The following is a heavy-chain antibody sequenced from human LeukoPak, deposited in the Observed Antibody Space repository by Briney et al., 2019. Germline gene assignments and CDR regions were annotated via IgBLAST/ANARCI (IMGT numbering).Heavy chain of an antibody. Sequence: GGSLRLSCAASGFTFSSYAMSWVRQAPGKGLEWVSGISGSGDSTYYADSVKGRFTTSRDNSKNTLCLQMSSLRAEDTAVYYRAKIIVVLPSTISNPYYFDYWGQGTLVTVSS. CDR1: GFTFSSYA. CDR2: ISGSGDST. D-gene: IGHD2-2*02. CDR3: AKIIVVLPSTISNPYYFDY. J-gene: IGHJ4*02. V-gene: IGHV3-23*01.